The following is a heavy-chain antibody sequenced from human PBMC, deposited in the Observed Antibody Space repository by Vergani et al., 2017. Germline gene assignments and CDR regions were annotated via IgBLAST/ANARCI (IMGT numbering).Heavy chain of an antibody. J-gene: IGHJ5*01. CDR1: GFSFSSYW. V-gene: IGHV3-74*01. CDR3: VRARCSGPCFMSNWFDS. Sequence: EVQLVESGGGLIHPGGSLRLSCEGSGFSFSSYWMHWVRQSPEKGLVWVSRIKSDGSITNYADSVKGRFTISRDNAKNTLYLEMNSLRGDDTGIYYCVRARCSGPCFMSNWFDSWGQGTLVTVSS. D-gene: IGHD5-12*01. CDR2: IKSDGSIT.